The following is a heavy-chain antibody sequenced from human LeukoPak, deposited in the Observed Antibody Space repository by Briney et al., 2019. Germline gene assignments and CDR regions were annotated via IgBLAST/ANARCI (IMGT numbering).Heavy chain of an antibody. CDR3: ARGVGLNPIAAAGNSLGY. D-gene: IGHD6-13*01. J-gene: IGHJ4*02. Sequence: PGGSLRLSCAASGFTFSSYAMSWVRQAPGKGLEWVSAISGSGGSTYYADSVKGRFTISRDNSKNTLYLQMNSLRAEDTAVYYCARGVGLNPIAAAGNSLGYWGQGTLVTVSS. V-gene: IGHV3-23*01. CDR1: GFTFSSYA. CDR2: ISGSGGST.